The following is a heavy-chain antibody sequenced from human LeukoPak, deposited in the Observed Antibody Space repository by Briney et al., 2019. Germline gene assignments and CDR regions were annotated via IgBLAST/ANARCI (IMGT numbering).Heavy chain of an antibody. D-gene: IGHD2-2*01. CDR3: AKDGSDANYFDY. V-gene: IGHV3-43*02. CDR2: ISGDGGST. Sequence: GGSLRLSCAASGFTFSSYAMSWVRQAPGKGLEWVSLISGDGGSTYYADSVKGRFTISRDNSKNSLYLQMNSLRTEDTALYYCAKDGSDANYFDYRGQGTLVTVSS. CDR1: GFTFSSYA. J-gene: IGHJ4*02.